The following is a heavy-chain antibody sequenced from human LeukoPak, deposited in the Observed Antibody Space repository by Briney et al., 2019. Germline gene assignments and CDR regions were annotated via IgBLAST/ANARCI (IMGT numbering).Heavy chain of an antibody. D-gene: IGHD3-9*01. CDR1: GYTFVDYA. J-gene: IGHJ4*02. Sequence: VGAPRLSCADPGYTFVDYAIYWDRQAPGKSVESVSLIIGEGGSTYYAEAVKGRFTISRDNSKNSLYLQMNSLKTEDTALYYCAKDMSQLVLPYYDILTGYDYWGQGTLVTVSS. CDR2: IIGEGGST. V-gene: IGHV3-43*02. CDR3: AKDMSQLVLPYYDILTGYDY.